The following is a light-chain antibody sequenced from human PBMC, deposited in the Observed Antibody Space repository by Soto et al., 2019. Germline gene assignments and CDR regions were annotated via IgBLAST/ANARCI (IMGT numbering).Light chain of an antibody. V-gene: IGLV2-14*01. CDR1: SSDVGGYNY. J-gene: IGLJ2*01. CDR3: SSYTSSSTLV. CDR2: EVS. Sequence: QSALTQPASVSGSPGQSITISCTGTSSDVGGYNYVSWYQQNPGKAPKLMIYEVSNRPSGVSNRFSGSKSGNTASLTISGLQGEDEADYYCSSYTSSSTLVFGGGTKLTVL.